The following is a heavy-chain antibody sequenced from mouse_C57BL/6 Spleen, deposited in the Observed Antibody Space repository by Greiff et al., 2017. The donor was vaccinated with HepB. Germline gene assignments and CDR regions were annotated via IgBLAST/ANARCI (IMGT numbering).Heavy chain of an antibody. J-gene: IGHJ3*01. Sequence: VQLQQPGAELVMPGASVKLSCKASGYTFTSYWMHWVKQRPGQGLEWIGEIDPSDSYTNYNQKFKGKSTLTVDKSSSTAYMQLISLTSEDSAVYYCARERTGTFAYWGQGTLVTVSA. CDR2: IDPSDSYT. CDR1: GYTFTSYW. V-gene: IGHV1-69*01. CDR3: ARERTGTFAY. D-gene: IGHD4-1*01.